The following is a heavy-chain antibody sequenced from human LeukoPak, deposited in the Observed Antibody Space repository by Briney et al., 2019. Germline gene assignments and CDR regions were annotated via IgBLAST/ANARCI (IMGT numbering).Heavy chain of an antibody. CDR2: INPNSGGT. V-gene: IGHV1-2*02. D-gene: IGHD5-24*01. CDR1: GYTFTGYY. CDR3: ARDLGRDGSTTDY. J-gene: IGHJ4*02. Sequence: GALVKVSCKASGYTFTGYYMHWVRQAPGQGLEWMGWINPNSGGTNYAQKFQGRVTMTRDTSISTAYMELSRLRSDDTAVYYCARDLGRDGSTTDYWGQGTLVTVSS.